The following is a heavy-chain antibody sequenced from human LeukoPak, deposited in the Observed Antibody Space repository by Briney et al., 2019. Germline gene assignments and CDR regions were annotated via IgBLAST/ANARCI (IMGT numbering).Heavy chain of an antibody. J-gene: IGHJ4*02. CDR3: ARDHYSSGPYYFDY. CDR2: VSYDGSIK. CDR1: GFTFSCYA. Sequence: SGGSLRLSCAASGFTFSCYALHWVRQAPNKGLEWVAIVSYDGSIKYYADSVKGRFTISRDNSKNTLYLQMNSLRAEDTAVYYCARDHYSSGPYYFDYWGQGTLVTVSS. V-gene: IGHV3-30-3*01. D-gene: IGHD6-19*01.